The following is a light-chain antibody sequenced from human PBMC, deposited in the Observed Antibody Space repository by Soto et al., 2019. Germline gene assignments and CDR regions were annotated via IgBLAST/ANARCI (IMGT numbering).Light chain of an antibody. J-gene: IGKJ2*01. CDR3: QEYNTYA. CDR1: QSISDW. CDR2: DAS. Sequence: DIQLTQSPSTLAASVGDRVTITCRASQSISDWLAWYQQKPGKAPELLISDASTLTPGVPSRFSASGSGTEFTLIITSLQPDDVATYFCQEYNTYAFGPGTRVEIK. V-gene: IGKV1-5*01.